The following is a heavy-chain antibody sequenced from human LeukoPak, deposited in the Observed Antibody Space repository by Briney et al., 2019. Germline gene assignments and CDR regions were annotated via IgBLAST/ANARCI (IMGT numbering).Heavy chain of an antibody. J-gene: IGHJ4*02. D-gene: IGHD5-12*01. CDR1: GFTFSSYG. V-gene: IGHV3-23*01. CDR2: ISSSGGST. CDR3: AKGGYSGSLGWPGVAPRFDY. Sequence: PGGSLRLSCAASGFTFSSYGMNWVRQAPGKGLEWVSAISSSGGSTYYADSVKGRFTISRDNSKNTLYLQMNSLRAEDTAVYYCAKGGYSGSLGWPGVAPRFDYWGQGTLVTVSS.